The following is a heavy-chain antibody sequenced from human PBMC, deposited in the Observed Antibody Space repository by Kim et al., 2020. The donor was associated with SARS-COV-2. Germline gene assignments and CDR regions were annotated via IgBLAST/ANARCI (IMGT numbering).Heavy chain of an antibody. Sequence: SQTLSLTCAISGDSVSSNSAAWNWIRQSPSRGLEWLGRTYYRSKWYNDYAVSVKSRITINPDTSKNQFSLQLNSVTPEDTAVYYCARDIGYSSSSGSAFDIWGQGTMVTVSS. CDR2: TYYRSKWYN. V-gene: IGHV6-1*01. CDR1: GDSVSSNSAA. J-gene: IGHJ3*02. D-gene: IGHD6-6*01. CDR3: ARDIGYSSSSGSAFDI.